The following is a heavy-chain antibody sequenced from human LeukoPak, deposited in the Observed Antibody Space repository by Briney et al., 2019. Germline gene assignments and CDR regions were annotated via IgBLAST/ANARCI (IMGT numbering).Heavy chain of an antibody. J-gene: IGHJ3*02. CDR2: ISSSSSYI. CDR3: AKWLILSNDAFDI. CDR1: GFTFSSYS. V-gene: IGHV3-21*01. Sequence: GGSLRLSCAASGFTFSSYSMNWARQAPGKGLEWVSSISSSSSYIYYADSVKGRFTISRDNAKNSLYLQMNSLRAEDTAVYYCAKWLILSNDAFDIWGQGTMVTVSS. D-gene: IGHD6-19*01.